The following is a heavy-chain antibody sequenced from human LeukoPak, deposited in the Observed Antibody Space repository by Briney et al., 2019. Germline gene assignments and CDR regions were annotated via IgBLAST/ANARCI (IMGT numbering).Heavy chain of an antibody. Sequence: PSETLSLTCTVSGGSISSSSYYWGWIRQPPGKGLEWIGSIYYSGSTYYNPSLKSRVTISVDTSKNQFSLKLSSVTAADTAVYYCAKDNGQWLVRGVVAFDYWGQGTLVTVSS. CDR1: GGSISSSSYY. D-gene: IGHD6-19*01. J-gene: IGHJ4*02. V-gene: IGHV4-39*07. CDR3: AKDNGQWLVRGVVAFDY. CDR2: IYYSGST.